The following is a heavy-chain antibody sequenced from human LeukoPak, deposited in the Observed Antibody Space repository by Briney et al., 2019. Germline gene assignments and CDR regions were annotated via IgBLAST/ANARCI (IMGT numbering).Heavy chain of an antibody. CDR2: ISHRGST. J-gene: IGHJ5*02. Sequence: SETLSLTCTVSGGSISGYYWSWIRQPPGKALEWIGYISHRGSTKYNFSLKSRVTMSVDTSKNQFSLKLSSVIAADTAMYYCARGFEGVAGWFDPWGQGILVTVSS. CDR3: ARGFEGVAGWFDP. V-gene: IGHV4-59*01. CDR1: GGSISGYY. D-gene: IGHD3-16*01.